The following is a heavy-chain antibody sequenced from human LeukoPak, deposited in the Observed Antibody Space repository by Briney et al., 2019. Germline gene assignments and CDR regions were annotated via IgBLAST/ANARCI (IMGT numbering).Heavy chain of an antibody. CDR2: ISSSSSYI. Sequence: GGSLRLSCEASGFTFSNHAMSWVRQAPGKGLEWVSSISSSSSYIYYADSVKGRFTISRDNAKNSLYLQMNSLRAEDTAVYYCARDTRYFRSGNAFDIWGQGTMVTVSS. CDR3: ARDTRYFRSGNAFDI. V-gene: IGHV3-21*01. CDR1: GFTFSNHA. J-gene: IGHJ3*02. D-gene: IGHD3-9*01.